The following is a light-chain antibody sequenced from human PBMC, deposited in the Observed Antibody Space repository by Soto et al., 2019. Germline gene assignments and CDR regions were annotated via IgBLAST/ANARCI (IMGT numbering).Light chain of an antibody. CDR2: DVT. CDR1: SSDVGGYNY. Sequence: QSALTQPASVSGSPGQSITISCTGTSSDVGGYNYVSWYQQYPGKAPKLMIYDVTTRPSGVSSRFSGSKSGNTASLTISGLQAEDGADYYCSSFTTSSTWVFGAGTKLAVL. CDR3: SSFTTSSTWV. J-gene: IGLJ3*02. V-gene: IGLV2-14*01.